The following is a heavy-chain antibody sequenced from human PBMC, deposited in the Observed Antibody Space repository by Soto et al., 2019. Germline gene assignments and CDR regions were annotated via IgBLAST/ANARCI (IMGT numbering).Heavy chain of an antibody. V-gene: IGHV3-21*01. CDR3: AREDSIIIPAVSDF. CDR1: GFYFNNYG. CDR2: VSKSDYT. J-gene: IGHJ4*02. Sequence: GGSLRLSCVVSGFYFNNYGINWVRQAPGKGLEWVSSVSKSDYTYYSDSVKGRFTISRDNAKNSVSLQMNSLRPEDTAVYYCAREDSIIIPAVSDFWGQGTLVTVSS. D-gene: IGHD2-2*01.